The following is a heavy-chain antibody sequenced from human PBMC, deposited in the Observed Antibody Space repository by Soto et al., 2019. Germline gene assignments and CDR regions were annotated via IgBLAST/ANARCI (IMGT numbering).Heavy chain of an antibody. CDR2: ISGYNGNT. J-gene: IGHJ6*02. CDR3: AREGPAPYYYYGMDV. Sequence: QVQLVQSRGEVKKPGASVKVSCKTSGYSFTTYGISWVRQAPGQGLEWMGWISGYNGNTNYAQKLKGRLTMTTDTSTSTAYMELRSLTSDDTAVYYCAREGPAPYYYYGMDVWGLGSTVTVSS. CDR1: GYSFTTYG. V-gene: IGHV1-18*01.